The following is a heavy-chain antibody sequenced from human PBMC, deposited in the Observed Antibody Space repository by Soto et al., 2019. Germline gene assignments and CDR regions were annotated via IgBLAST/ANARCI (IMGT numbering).Heavy chain of an antibody. CDR1: GGSISSGDYY. J-gene: IGHJ4*02. D-gene: IGHD5-12*01. V-gene: IGHV4-30-4*01. CDR3: ARGRHSGYDGDYFDY. CDR2: IYYSGST. Sequence: QVQLQESGPGLEKPSQTLSLTCTVSGGSISSGDYYWSWIRQPPGKGLEWIGYIYYSGSTYYNPSLNSRVTISVDTSKNQFSLKLSSVPAADTAVYYCARGRHSGYDGDYFDYWGKGTLVTVSS.